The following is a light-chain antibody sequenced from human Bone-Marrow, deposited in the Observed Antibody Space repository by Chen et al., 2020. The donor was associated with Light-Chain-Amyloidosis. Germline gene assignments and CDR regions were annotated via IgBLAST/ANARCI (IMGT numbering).Light chain of an antibody. J-gene: IGLJ2*01. Sequence: SYELTQPPSVSVSPGQTARITCSGDDLPTKYAYWYQQKPGQAPVLVIHRDTERPSGISERFSRSSSGTTATLTTSGVQAEDEADYHCQSADSSGTYEVIFGGGTNLTVL. CDR1: DLPTKY. CDR3: QSADSSGTYEVI. V-gene: IGLV3-25*03. CDR2: RDT.